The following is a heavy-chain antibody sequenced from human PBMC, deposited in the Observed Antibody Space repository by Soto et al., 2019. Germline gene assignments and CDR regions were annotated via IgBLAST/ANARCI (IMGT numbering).Heavy chain of an antibody. D-gene: IGHD2-2*01. CDR1: GYTCSSYA. CDR3: AINSRYCSSTSCYAD. J-gene: IGHJ4*02. Sequence: EVQLLESGAGLVQPGGSLRLSCAASGYTCSSYAMSWVRQAPGKGLEWVSGISTSGDSTYYADSVKGRFTISRDNSKDTLYLQMNSLRAGDTAVYYCAINSRYCSSTSCYADCGQGTLVTVSS. V-gene: IGHV3-23*01. CDR2: ISTSGDST.